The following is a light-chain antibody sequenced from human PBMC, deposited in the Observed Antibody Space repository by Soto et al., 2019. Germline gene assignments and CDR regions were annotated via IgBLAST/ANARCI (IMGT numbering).Light chain of an antibody. CDR2: FAS. J-gene: IGKJ4*01. Sequence: EIVMTQSPATLSVSPGERATLSCRASQSVSNNLAWYQQKPGQAPRLLIYFASTRATGIPARFSGSGSGTEFTLTISSRQSEDFAVYYCQQYNKSPLTFGGGTKVETK. V-gene: IGKV3-15*01. CDR3: QQYNKSPLT. CDR1: QSVSNN.